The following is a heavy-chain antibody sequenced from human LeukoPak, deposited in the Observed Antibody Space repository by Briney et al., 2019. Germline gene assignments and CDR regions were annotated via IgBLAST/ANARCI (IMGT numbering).Heavy chain of an antibody. CDR3: ARDLSPVVRASPMGY. J-gene: IGHJ4*02. CDR2: ITYDGYYK. V-gene: IGHV3-30*03. Sequence: AGGSLRLSCAASGFTSTNYGMHWVRQAPGKGLEWVALITYDGYYKYYSDSVKGRFTISSDTSKNTLYLQMNSLRAEDTAVYYCARDLSPVVRASPMGYWGQGTPVTVSS. D-gene: IGHD3-10*01. CDR1: GFTSTNYG.